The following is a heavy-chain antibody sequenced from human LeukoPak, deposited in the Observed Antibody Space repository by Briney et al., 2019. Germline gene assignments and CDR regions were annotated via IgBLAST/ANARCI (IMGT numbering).Heavy chain of an antibody. CDR1: GFTFKSYA. D-gene: IGHD2-15*01. CDR2: VSGSGDFT. V-gene: IGHV3-23*01. Sequence: GGSLRLSCEGSGFTFKSYAMSWVRQAPGKGLEWGSGVSGSGDFTDYADSVKGRFTISRDNPKNTLFLQMSSLRVEDTAIYYCAKERYCSGGSCYASHDLHWGQGTLVTVSS. J-gene: IGHJ4*02. CDR3: AKERYCSGGSCYASHDLH.